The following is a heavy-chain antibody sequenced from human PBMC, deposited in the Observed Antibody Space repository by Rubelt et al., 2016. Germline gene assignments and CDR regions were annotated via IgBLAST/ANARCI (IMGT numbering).Heavy chain of an antibody. Sequence: EVQLVQSGAEVKKPGESLKISCKGSGYSFTSYWIGWVRQMPGNGLEWMGIIYPGDSDTRYSPSFQGQFTIAADQAISTAYLQWGSLKASDTAMYYCARGWKYQLLIDYWGQGTLVTVSS. CDR2: IYPGDSDT. V-gene: IGHV5-51*01. J-gene: IGHJ4*02. D-gene: IGHD2-2*01. CDR3: ARGWKYQLLIDY. CDR1: GYSFTSYW.